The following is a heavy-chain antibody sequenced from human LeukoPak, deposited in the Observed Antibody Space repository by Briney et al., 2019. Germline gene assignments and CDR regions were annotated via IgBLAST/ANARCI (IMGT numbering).Heavy chain of an antibody. Sequence: SETLSLTCTVSGGSISSYFWSWIRQPPGKGLEWIGYMYYSGSTKYNPSLKSRVTTSVNTSKNQFSLKMSSVTAADTAIYYCARDYYGSGSQDIWGQGTLVTVSS. CDR3: ARDYYGSGSQDI. J-gene: IGHJ4*02. V-gene: IGHV4-59*01. CDR2: MYYSGST. CDR1: GGSISSYF. D-gene: IGHD3-10*01.